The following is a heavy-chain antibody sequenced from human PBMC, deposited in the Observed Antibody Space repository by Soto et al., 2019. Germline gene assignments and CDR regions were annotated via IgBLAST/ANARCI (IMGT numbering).Heavy chain of an antibody. CDR2: IVPIYGTR. J-gene: IGHJ6*02. V-gene: IGHV1-69*01. D-gene: IGHD3-10*01. CDR1: GGTFSRYA. Sequence: QVQLVQSGAEVKKPGSPVKVSCKASGGTFSRYAFSWVRQAPGQGLEWMGGIVPIYGTRGFAQKFQGRLTITADEPTRTAYMELSSLRSEDTAVYYCARDLDYYGSGSHYYYGMGVWGQGTTVTVSS. CDR3: ARDLDYYGSGSHYYYGMGV.